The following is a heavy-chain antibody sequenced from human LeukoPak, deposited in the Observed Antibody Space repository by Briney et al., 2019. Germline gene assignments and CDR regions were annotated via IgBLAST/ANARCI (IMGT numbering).Heavy chain of an antibody. Sequence: GAPVKVSCKASGYIFTGYGITWVRQAPGQGLEWMGWISGHQGNTKYAQNFQGRVYMTIDTSTSTVYMDLWSLRSDDTAIYFCARSDLGTITAGPINYWGQGTLVTISS. J-gene: IGHJ4*02. CDR3: ARSDLGTITAGPINY. V-gene: IGHV1-18*01. D-gene: IGHD5-24*01. CDR2: ISGHQGNT. CDR1: GYIFTGYG.